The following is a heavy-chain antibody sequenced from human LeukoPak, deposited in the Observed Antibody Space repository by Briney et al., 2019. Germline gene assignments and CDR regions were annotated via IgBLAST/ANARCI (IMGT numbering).Heavy chain of an antibody. J-gene: IGHJ4*02. CDR2: INPNSGGT. D-gene: IGHD2-2*01. CDR3: ARDAAIVVVPAANSFDY. Sequence: ASVKVSCKASGYTFTGYYMHWVRQAPGQGLEWMGWINPNSGGTNYAQKFQGRVTMTRDTSISTAYMELSRLRSDDTAVYYCARDAAIVVVPAANSFDYWGQGTLVTVSS. V-gene: IGHV1-2*02. CDR1: GYTFTGYY.